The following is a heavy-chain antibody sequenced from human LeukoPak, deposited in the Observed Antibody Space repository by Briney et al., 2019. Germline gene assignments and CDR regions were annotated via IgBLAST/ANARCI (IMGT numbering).Heavy chain of an antibody. Sequence: SGGSLRLSCAASGFTFSSYSINWVRQAPGKGLEWVSYISSSSSTIYYADSVKGRFTISRDNAKNSLYLQMNSLRAEDTAVYYCARVGFVAVVGLSGYDYWGQGTLVTVSS. CDR2: ISSSSSTI. V-gene: IGHV3-48*04. D-gene: IGHD6-19*01. J-gene: IGHJ4*02. CDR3: ARVGFVAVVGLSGYDY. CDR1: GFTFSSYS.